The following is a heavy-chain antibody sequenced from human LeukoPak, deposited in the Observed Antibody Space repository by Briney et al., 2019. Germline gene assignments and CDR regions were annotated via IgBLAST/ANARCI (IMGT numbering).Heavy chain of an antibody. CDR3: ARDQERYYYDSSGPSY. CDR1: GFTFSSYG. CDR2: IWYDGSNK. D-gene: IGHD3-22*01. J-gene: IGHJ4*02. Sequence: GGSLRLSCAASGFTFSSYGMQWVRQAPGKGLEWVAVIWYDGSNKYYADSVKGRFTISRDNSKNTLYLQMNSLRAEDTAVYYCARDQERYYYDSSGPSYWGQGTPATVSS. V-gene: IGHV3-33*01.